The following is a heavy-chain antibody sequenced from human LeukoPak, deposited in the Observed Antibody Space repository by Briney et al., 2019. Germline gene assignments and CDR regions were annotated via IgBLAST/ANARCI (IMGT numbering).Heavy chain of an antibody. J-gene: IGHJ4*02. V-gene: IGHV1-2*06. D-gene: IGHD1-26*01. CDR1: GYTFTGYY. CDR2: INPNSGGT. Sequence: GASVKVSCKAAGYTFTGYYMFWVRQAPGQGLEWMGRINPNSGGTNYAQKFQGRVTMTRDTPISTAYMELSSLRSEDTAVYYCARFGGSRGLDYWGQGTLVTVSS. CDR3: ARFGGSRGLDY.